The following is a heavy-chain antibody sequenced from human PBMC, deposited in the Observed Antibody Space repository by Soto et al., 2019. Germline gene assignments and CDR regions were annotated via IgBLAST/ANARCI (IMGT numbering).Heavy chain of an antibody. CDR1: GFSVSSDS. D-gene: IGHD3-9*01. CDR2: TYSGGNT. V-gene: IGHV3-53*02. Sequence: EVQLVETGGGLIYPGGSLRLSCAASGFSVSSDSMNWVRQAPGKGLEWVSTTYSGGNTNYAGSVQGRFTISRDTSKNMLYLHMNSLRVEDTAVYYCARHAWLEYWGQGTLVTVSS. J-gene: IGHJ4*02. CDR3: ARHAWLEY.